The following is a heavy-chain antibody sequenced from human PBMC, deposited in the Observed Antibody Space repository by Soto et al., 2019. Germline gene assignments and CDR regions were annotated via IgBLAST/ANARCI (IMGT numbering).Heavy chain of an antibody. J-gene: IGHJ4*02. Sequence: HITLKESGPTLVRPTQNLPLTCAFSGFSLSTSGVGVGGIRQPPGKALEWIAVIYWDESKHYSPSLRSRPTITKDTSKNQVFATMTNMDPMDTGTYDCAHKGPENWPLDYWGQGTLVTVSS. CDR1: GFSLSTSGVG. CDR2: IYWDESK. V-gene: IGHV2-5*02. CDR3: AHKGPENWPLDY. D-gene: IGHD1-1*01.